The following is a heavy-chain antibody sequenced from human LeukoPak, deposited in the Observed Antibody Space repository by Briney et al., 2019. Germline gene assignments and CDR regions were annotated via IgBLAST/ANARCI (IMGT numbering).Heavy chain of an antibody. CDR1: GFTFSSYG. J-gene: IGHJ3*02. Sequence: PGRSLRLSCAASGFTFSSYGMHWVRQAPGKGLEWVAVISYDGSNKYYADSVKGRFTISRDNSKNTLYLQMNSLRAEDTAVYYCAGHYGAIVGIWGQGTMVTVSS. CDR3: AGHYGAIVGI. V-gene: IGHV3-30*03. CDR2: ISYDGSNK. D-gene: IGHD4-17*01.